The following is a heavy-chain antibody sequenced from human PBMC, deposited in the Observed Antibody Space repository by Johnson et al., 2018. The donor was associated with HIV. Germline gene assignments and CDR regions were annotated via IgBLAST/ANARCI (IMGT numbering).Heavy chain of an antibody. J-gene: IGHJ3*02. CDR3: ARQHDYDSSGQGGGLDI. CDR2: IDWNGGRQ. D-gene: IGHD3-22*01. V-gene: IGHV3-20*04. Sequence: VQLVESGGGVVRPGGSLRLSCAASGFTFEDYGMSWVRQAPGKGLEWVSGIDWNGGRQGYVDSVKGRFTISRDNAKNSLYLEMNNLRAEDTALYYCARQHDYDSSGQGGGLDIWGQGTMVTVSS. CDR1: GFTFEDYG.